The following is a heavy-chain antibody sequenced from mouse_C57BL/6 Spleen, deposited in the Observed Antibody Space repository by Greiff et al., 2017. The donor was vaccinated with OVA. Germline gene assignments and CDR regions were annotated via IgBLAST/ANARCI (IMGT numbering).Heavy chain of an antibody. V-gene: IGHV1-82*01. J-gene: IGHJ4*01. Sequence: VQLQQSGPELVKPGASVKISCKASGYAFSSSWMNWVKQRPGKGLEWIGRIYPGDGDTNYNGKFKGKATLTADKSSSTAYMQLSSLTSEDSAVYCCAGGSPYAMDYWGQGTSVTVSS. CDR2: IYPGDGDT. CDR1: GYAFSSSW. CDR3: AGGSPYAMDY.